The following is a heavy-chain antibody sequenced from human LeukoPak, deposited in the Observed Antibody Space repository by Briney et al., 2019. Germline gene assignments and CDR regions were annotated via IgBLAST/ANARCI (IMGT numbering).Heavy chain of an antibody. J-gene: IGHJ4*02. CDR2: INNDGSST. CDR3: VRERNNFWSGHHSIFDS. Sequence: HAGRSLRLSCAASGFIFSDHWMHWVRQAPGKGLVWLSRINNDGSSTIYADSVKGRFTFSRDNAENTLFLEMSSLRVEDTAVYYCVRERNNFWSGHHSIFDSWGQGTLVTVSS. D-gene: IGHD3-3*01. CDR1: GFIFSDHW. V-gene: IGHV3-74*01.